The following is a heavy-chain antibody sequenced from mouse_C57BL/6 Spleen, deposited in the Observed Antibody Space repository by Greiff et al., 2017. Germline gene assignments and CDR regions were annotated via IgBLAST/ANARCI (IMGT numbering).Heavy chain of an antibody. J-gene: IGHJ4*01. CDR3: ARRRNSNPYYYAMDY. Sequence: QVQLKQSGAELVKPGASVKMSCKASGYTFTTYPIEWMKQNHGKSLEWIGNFHPYNDDTKYNEKFKGKATLTVEKSSSTVYFELSRLTSDDSAVYYCARRRNSNPYYYAMDYWGQGTSVTVSS. CDR1: GYTFTTYP. V-gene: IGHV1-47*01. CDR2: FHPYNDDT. D-gene: IGHD2-5*01.